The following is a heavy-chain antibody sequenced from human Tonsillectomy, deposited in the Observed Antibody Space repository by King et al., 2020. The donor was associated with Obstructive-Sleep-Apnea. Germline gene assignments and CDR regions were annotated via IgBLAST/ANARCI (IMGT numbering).Heavy chain of an antibody. J-gene: IGHJ4*02. CDR2: IVVGSGNT. CDR3: AAARYSYASRGYYSFSEFAS. D-gene: IGHD3-22*01. CDR1: GFTFTSSA. V-gene: IGHV1-58*01. Sequence: QLVESGPEVKKPGTSVKVSCKASGFTFTSSAVQWVRQARGQRLEWIGWIVVGSGNTNYAQKFQERVTITRDMSTSTAYMELSSLRSEDTAVYYCAAARYSYASRGYYSFSEFASWGPGNLVTASS.